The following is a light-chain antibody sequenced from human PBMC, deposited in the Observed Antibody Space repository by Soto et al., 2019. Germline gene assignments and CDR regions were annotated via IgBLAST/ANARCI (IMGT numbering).Light chain of an antibody. CDR2: TNT. CDR1: SSNVGGNP. V-gene: IGLV1-44*01. J-gene: IGLJ1*01. CDR3: ASWDDSLNGPV. Sequence: QSVLTQPPSASGTPGQRVTISCSGSSSNVGGNPVNWYQHVPTTAPKLLIYTNTQRPSGVSDRFSGSKSGTSASLAISGLQSEDEADYYCASWDDSLNGPVFGTGTKVTVL.